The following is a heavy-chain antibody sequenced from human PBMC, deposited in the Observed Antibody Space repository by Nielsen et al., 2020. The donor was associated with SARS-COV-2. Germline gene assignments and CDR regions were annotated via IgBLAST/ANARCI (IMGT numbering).Heavy chain of an antibody. CDR1: GFAFDDYA. CDR3: AKVGSGSYSAY. CDR2: ISWNSGSI. D-gene: IGHD1-26*01. J-gene: IGHJ4*02. V-gene: IGHV3-9*01. Sequence: GGSLRLSCVASGFAFDDYAMHWVRQAPGKGLEWVSGISWNSGSIGYADSVKGRFTISRDNAKNSLYLQMNSLRAEDTALYYCAKVGSGSYSAYWGQGTLVTVSS.